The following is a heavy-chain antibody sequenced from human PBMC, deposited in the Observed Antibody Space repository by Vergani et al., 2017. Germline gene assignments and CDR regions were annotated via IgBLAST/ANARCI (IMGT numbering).Heavy chain of an antibody. Sequence: QVQLPQWGAGLLKPSETLSLTCAVYGGSFSGYYWSWIRQPPGKGLEWIGEINHSGSTNYNPSHKSRVTISVKPSKNQFSLKLTSVTAADTAVYYCARVARVRIVGADNWFDPWGQGTLVTVSS. CDR2: INHSGST. D-gene: IGHD1-26*01. J-gene: IGHJ5*02. CDR3: ARVARVRIVGADNWFDP. V-gene: IGHV4-34*01. CDR1: GGSFSGYY.